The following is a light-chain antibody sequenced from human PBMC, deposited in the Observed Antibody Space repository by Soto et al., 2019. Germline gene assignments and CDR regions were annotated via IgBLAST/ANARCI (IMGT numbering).Light chain of an antibody. CDR1: SGSIASNY. CDR3: QSYDSSSHVV. V-gene: IGLV6-57*02. CDR2: EDN. J-gene: IGLJ2*01. Sequence: NFMLTQPHSVSESPGMTVTISCTGSSGSIASNYVQWYQQRPGSAPTTVIYEDNQRPSGVPDRFSGSIDSSSNSASLTISGLKTEDEADYYCQSYDSSSHVVFGGGTKLTVL.